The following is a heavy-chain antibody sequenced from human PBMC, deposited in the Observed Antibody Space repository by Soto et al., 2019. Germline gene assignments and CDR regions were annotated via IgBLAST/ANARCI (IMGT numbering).Heavy chain of an antibody. CDR2: ISPIFGTA. CDR3: ARDYGRVYCSSTSCPDDAFDI. J-gene: IGHJ3*02. D-gene: IGHD2-2*01. CDR1: GGTFSSYA. V-gene: IGHV1-69*13. Sequence: ASVKVSCKASGGTFSSYAIRWVRQAPGQGLEWMGGISPIFGTANYAQKFQGRATITADQSPSTAYMELSSLRSEDTAVYYCARDYGRVYCSSTSCPDDAFDIWGQGTMVTVSS.